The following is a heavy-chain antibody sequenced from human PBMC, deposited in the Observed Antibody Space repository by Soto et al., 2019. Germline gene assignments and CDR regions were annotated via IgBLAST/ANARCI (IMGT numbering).Heavy chain of an antibody. D-gene: IGHD3-22*01. J-gene: IGHJ4*02. CDR1: GGSFSGYY. Sequence: PSETLSLTCAVYGGSFSGYYGSWIRQPPVNGLGFSGEINQVGSTNYGPSLKSRLTISLYTSKSHFSLKVISFTAGYTAVYYCARINLGDYYDTSGYYVYWGQGTLVTVSS. V-gene: IGHV4-34*01. CDR2: INQVGST. CDR3: ARINLGDYYDTSGYYVY.